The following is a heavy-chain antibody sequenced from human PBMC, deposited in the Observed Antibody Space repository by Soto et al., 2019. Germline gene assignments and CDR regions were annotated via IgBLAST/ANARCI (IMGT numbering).Heavy chain of an antibody. CDR1: GYTFTTYG. J-gene: IGHJ4*02. Sequence: ASVKVSCKASGYTFTTYGISWVRQAPGQGLEWMGWMNPNSGNTGYAQKFQGRVTMTRNTSISTAYMELSSLRSEDTAVYYCARGSQRGLTPDYWGQGTLVTVSS. D-gene: IGHD3-10*01. CDR2: MNPNSGNT. V-gene: IGHV1-8*02. CDR3: ARGSQRGLTPDY.